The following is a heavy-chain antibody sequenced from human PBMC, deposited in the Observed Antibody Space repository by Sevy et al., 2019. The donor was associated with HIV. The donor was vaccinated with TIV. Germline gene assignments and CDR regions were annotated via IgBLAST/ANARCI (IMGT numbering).Heavy chain of an antibody. CDR2: INTNTGNP. CDR3: ARELGPFDY. Sequence: ASVKVSCKASGYTFTSYGINWVRQAPGQGLEWMGWINTNTGNPTYVQAFTGRFVFSLDTSVTTAYLQISSLKAEDTAVCYCARELGPFDYWGQGTLVTVSS. V-gene: IGHV7-4-1*02. CDR1: GYTFTSYG. D-gene: IGHD6-13*01. J-gene: IGHJ4*02.